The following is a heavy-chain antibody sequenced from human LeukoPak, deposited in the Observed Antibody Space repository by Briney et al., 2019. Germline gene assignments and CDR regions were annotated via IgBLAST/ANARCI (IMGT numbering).Heavy chain of an antibody. V-gene: IGHV4-59*01. CDR3: ARGPFNYDSSGYYY. CDR2: IYYSGST. J-gene: IGHJ4*02. D-gene: IGHD3-22*01. CDR1: GGSISSYY. Sequence: PSETLSLTCTVSGGSISSYYWSWIRQPPGKGLGWIGYIYYSGSTNYNPSLKSRVTISVDTSKNQFSLKLSSVTAADTAVYYCARGPFNYDSSGYYYWGQGTLVTVSS.